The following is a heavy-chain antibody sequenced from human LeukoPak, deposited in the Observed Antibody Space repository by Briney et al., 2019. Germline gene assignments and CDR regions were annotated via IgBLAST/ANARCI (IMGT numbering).Heavy chain of an antibody. CDR3: AVSSSSSGRYYYYGMDV. CDR2: IYYSGST. Sequence: SETLSLTCTVSGGSISSGDYYWSWIRQPPGKGLEWIGYIYYSGSTYYNPSLKSRVTISVDRSKNQFSLKLSSVTAADTAVYYCAVSSSSSGRYYYYGMDVWGQGTTVTVSS. D-gene: IGHD6-6*01. CDR1: GGSISSGDYY. V-gene: IGHV4-30-4*01. J-gene: IGHJ6*02.